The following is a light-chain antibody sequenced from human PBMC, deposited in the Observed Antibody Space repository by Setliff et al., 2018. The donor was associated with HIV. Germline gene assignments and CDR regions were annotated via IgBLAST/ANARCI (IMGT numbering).Light chain of an antibody. J-gene: IGLJ1*01. CDR2: EVS. V-gene: IGLV2-8*01. CDR3: SSYAGSNRV. Sequence: QSALAQPPSASGSPGQSVTISSTGTSSDVGGYPYVSWYQQHPGKAPKLMIFEVSERPSGVPDRFSGSKSGNTASLTVSGLQAEDEADYYCSSYAGSNRVFGTGTKVTVL. CDR1: SSDVGGYPY.